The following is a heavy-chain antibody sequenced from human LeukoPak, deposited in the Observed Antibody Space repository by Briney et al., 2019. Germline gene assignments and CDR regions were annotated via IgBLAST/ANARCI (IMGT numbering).Heavy chain of an antibody. V-gene: IGHV1-69*13. CDR3: ASQSRDTAMVEDY. CDR1: LGTFSSYA. Sequence: SVKVSCMDSLGTFSSYAISRVRQAPRQGREWMGGVIPIFGTAKYAQKFQGTVTLTADASTSTAYMELSRLRSEDTAVYYCASQSRDTAMVEDYWGQGTLVTVSS. J-gene: IGHJ4*02. D-gene: IGHD5-18*01. CDR2: VIPIFGTA.